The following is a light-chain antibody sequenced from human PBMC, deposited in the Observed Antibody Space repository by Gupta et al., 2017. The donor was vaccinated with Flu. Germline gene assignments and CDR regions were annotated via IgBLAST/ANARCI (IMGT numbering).Light chain of an antibody. J-gene: IGKJ1*01. CDR3: RQDDNYPQT. CDR2: SAS. CDR1: QGIRND. V-gene: IGKV1-6*01. Sequence: AIQMTQSPSSLSASVGDRVTITCRASQGIRNDLGWYQQKPGKAPKLLIYSASSLQSGVPSKFSGSGSGTDFTLTISSLQPEDFATYYCRQDDNYPQTFGQGTKVEIK.